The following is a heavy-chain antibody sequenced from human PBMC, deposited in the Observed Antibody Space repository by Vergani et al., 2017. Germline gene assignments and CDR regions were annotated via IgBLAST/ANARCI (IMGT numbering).Heavy chain of an antibody. CDR2: IYPGDSDT. CDR1: GYSFTNYW. Sequence: EVQLVQSGAEVKKPGESLKISCTGSGYSFTNYWIGWVRQMPGKGLEWMGIIYPGDSDTRYSPSFQGQVTISADKSISTAYLQWSSLKASDTAMYYCARQKYGSGSYLSLGWFDPWGQGTLVTVFS. CDR3: ARQKYGSGSYLSLGWFDP. V-gene: IGHV5-51*01. D-gene: IGHD3-10*01. J-gene: IGHJ5*02.